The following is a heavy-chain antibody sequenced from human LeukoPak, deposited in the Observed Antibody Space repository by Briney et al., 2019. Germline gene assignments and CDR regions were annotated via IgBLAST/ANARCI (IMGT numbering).Heavy chain of an antibody. Sequence: GGSLRLSCAASGFTFSSYGMHWVRQAPGKGLEWVAVISYDGSNKYYADSVKGRFTISRGNSKNTLYLQMNSLRAEDTAVYYCAKDEGIAVAGTPVSLFDYWGQGTLVTVSS. D-gene: IGHD6-19*01. CDR1: GFTFSSYG. CDR2: ISYDGSNK. J-gene: IGHJ4*02. V-gene: IGHV3-30*18. CDR3: AKDEGIAVAGTPVSLFDY.